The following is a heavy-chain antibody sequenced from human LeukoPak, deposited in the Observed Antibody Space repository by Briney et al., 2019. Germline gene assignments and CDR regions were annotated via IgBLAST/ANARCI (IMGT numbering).Heavy chain of an antibody. CDR1: GFTFSSYA. Sequence: GGSLRLSCAASGFTFSSYAMSWVRQAPGRGLEWVSSISDNAYTTYYADSVRGRFTISRDNSKNTLYLQMIGLRAEDTAVYFCAKYYYDSSGYYDAAPLDSWGQGTLVTVFS. V-gene: IGHV3-23*01. CDR2: ISDNAYTT. D-gene: IGHD3-22*01. J-gene: IGHJ4*02. CDR3: AKYYYDSSGYYDAAPLDS.